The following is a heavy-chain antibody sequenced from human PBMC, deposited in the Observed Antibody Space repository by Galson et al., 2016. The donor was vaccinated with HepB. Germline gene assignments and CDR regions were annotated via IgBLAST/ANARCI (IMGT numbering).Heavy chain of an antibody. CDR3: GTVFEY. CDR1: GLSLNNYW. V-gene: IGHV3-74*01. Sequence: SLRLSCAVSGLSLNNYWMHWVRQVPGKGLVWVARIDHEGRGTSYADSVRGRFTMSRDSAESTVYLQMDSLRAEDTAVYYCGTVFEYWGQGSRVTVSS. CDR2: IDHEGRGT. J-gene: IGHJ4*02.